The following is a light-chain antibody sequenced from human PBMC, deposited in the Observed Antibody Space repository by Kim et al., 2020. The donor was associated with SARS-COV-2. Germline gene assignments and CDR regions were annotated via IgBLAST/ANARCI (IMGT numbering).Light chain of an antibody. Sequence: EIVLTQSPGTLSLSPGERATLSCRASESVSSSHLAWYQQKPGQAPRVLIYGASSRATGIPDRFSGSGSGTDFTLTISRLEPEDFAVYYCQQFGYSAWTFGQGTKVDIK. CDR2: GAS. CDR1: ESVSSSH. CDR3: QQFGYSAWT. V-gene: IGKV3-20*01. J-gene: IGKJ1*01.